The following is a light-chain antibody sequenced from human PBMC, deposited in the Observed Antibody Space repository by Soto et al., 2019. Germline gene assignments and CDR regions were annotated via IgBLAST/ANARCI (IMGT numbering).Light chain of an antibody. Sequence: DIVLTQSPATLPLSPGESATLSCTTNQTIDTYFAWYQQKRGLPPRLLIYDASNRAIGIPARFSGRGSGTFFSLTISSLEPEDFAVYYCQQRGSWPPTFGRGTRLEI. CDR1: QTIDTY. V-gene: IGKV3-11*01. CDR2: DAS. CDR3: QQRGSWPPT. J-gene: IGKJ5*01.